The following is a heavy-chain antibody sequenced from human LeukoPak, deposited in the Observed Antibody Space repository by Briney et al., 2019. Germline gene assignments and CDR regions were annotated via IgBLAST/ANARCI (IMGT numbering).Heavy chain of an antibody. J-gene: IGHJ4*02. D-gene: IGHD6-13*01. CDR3: ARRLAEAGLGFDY. Sequence: GGSLRLSCAASGFTFSSYDMHWVRQAIGKGLEWVSAIGTAGDTYYPGSVKGRFTISRENAKNSLYLQMNSQRAEDTAVYYCARRLAEAGLGFDYWGQGTLVTVSS. CDR1: GFTFSSYD. V-gene: IGHV3-13*01. CDR2: IGTAGDT.